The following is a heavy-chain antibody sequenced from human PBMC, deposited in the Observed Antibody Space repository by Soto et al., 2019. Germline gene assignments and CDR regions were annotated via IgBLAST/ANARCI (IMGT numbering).Heavy chain of an antibody. Sequence: SETLSLTCAVYGGSFSGYYCSWIRQPPGKGLEWIGEINHSGSTNYNPSLKSRVTISVDTSKNQFSLKLSSVTAADTAVYYCARGENYGSGGPRREERFDPWGQGALVTVSS. D-gene: IGHD3-10*01. V-gene: IGHV4-34*01. J-gene: IGHJ5*02. CDR1: GGSFSGYY. CDR3: ARGENYGSGGPRREERFDP. CDR2: INHSGST.